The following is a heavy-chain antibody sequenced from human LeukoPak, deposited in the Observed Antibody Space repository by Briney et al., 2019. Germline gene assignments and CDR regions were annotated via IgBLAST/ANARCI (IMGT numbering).Heavy chain of an antibody. CDR1: GYTFTSYY. D-gene: IGHD3-16*02. V-gene: IGHV1-2*02. CDR2: INPNSGGT. Sequence: ASVKVSCKASGYTFTSYYMHWVRQAPGQGLEWMGWINPNSGGTNYAQKFQGRVTMTRDTSISTAYMELSRLRSDDTAVYYCATRALRLGELSPLDYWGQGTLVTVSS. CDR3: ATRALRLGELSPLDY. J-gene: IGHJ4*02.